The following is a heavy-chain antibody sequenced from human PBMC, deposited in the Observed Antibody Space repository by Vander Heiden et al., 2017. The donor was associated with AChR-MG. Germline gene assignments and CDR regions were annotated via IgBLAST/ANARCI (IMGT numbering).Heavy chain of an antibody. D-gene: IGHD1-26*01. J-gene: IGHJ6*02. Sequence: QVHLVASGGGVVQPGKSLSLSCAASGFTFSYYGMHWVRQPPGKGLEWVAVISYDGRSQYYAESVKGRFIISRDASKSTLYLQMSSLRTEDTALYYCAKDLAPVEGGTQFFYYGMDVWGLGTTVTVSS. CDR3: AKDLAPVEGGTQFFYYGMDV. CDR1: GFTFSYYG. CDR2: ISYDGRSQ. V-gene: IGHV3-30*18.